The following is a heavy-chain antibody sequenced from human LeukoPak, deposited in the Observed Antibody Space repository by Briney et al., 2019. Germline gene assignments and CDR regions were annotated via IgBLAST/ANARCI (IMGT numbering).Heavy chain of an antibody. Sequence: GVSLRLSCAASGFTFRSYSMNWLPQAPGKGLEWVSYISSSSSNIYYADSVKGRFTISRDNAKNSLYLQMNSLTDEDTGVYYCARDPHYYFDYWGQGTLVTVSS. CDR1: GFTFRSYS. CDR3: ARDPHYYFDY. V-gene: IGHV3-48*02. CDR2: ISSSSSNI. J-gene: IGHJ4*02.